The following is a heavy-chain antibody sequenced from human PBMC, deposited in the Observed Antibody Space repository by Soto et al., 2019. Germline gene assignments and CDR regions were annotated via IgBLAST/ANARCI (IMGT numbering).Heavy chain of an antibody. CDR2: ISGSGGTT. Sequence: EVQLLESGGGLVQPGGSLRLSCAASGFTFSTYAMSWVRQAPGKGLEWVSAISGSGGTTYYADSVKGRFTISRDNSKNTLYLQMNSLRVEDTAVYYWAKRPMVRGVNFDYWGQGTLVTVSS. D-gene: IGHD3-10*01. J-gene: IGHJ4*02. CDR3: AKRPMVRGVNFDY. CDR1: GFTFSTYA. V-gene: IGHV3-23*01.